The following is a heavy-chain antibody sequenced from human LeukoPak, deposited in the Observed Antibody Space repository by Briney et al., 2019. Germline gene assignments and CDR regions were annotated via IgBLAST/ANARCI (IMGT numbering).Heavy chain of an antibody. CDR3: ARGGPLYYDFWSGYCTGFGWFDP. CDR2: ISAYNGNT. V-gene: IGHV1-18*01. Sequence: ASVKVSCKASGYTFTSYGISWVRQAPGQGLEWMGWISAYNGNTNYAQKLQGRVTMTTDTSTSTAYMELRSLRSDDTAVYYCARGGPLYYDFWSGYCTGFGWFDPWGQGTLVTVSS. CDR1: GYTFTSYG. D-gene: IGHD3-3*01. J-gene: IGHJ5*02.